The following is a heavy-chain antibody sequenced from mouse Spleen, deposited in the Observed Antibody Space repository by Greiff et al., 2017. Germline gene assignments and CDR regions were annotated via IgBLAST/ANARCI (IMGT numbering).Heavy chain of an antibody. D-gene: IGHD1-2*01. Sequence: QLKQSGPELVKPGASVKIPCKASGYTFTDYNMDWVKQSHGKSLEWIGDINPNNGGTIYNQKFKGKATLTVDKSSSTAYMELRSLTSEDTAVYYCARLAIRYFDVWGAGTTVTVSS. J-gene: IGHJ1*01. CDR1: GYTFTDYN. CDR3: ARLAIRYFDV. CDR2: INPNNGGT. V-gene: IGHV1-18*01.